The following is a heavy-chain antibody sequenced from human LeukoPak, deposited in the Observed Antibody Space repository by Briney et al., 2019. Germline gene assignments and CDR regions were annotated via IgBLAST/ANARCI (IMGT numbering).Heavy chain of an antibody. CDR1: GGSISSYY. V-gene: IGHV4-39*07. D-gene: IGHD2-21*01. CDR3: ARDRGVHSQDAFDI. J-gene: IGHJ3*02. Sequence: SETLSLTCTVSGGSISSYYWGWIRQPPGKGLEWIGSIYYSGSTYYNPSLKSRVTTSVDTSKNQFSLKLSSVTAADTAVYYCARDRGVHSQDAFDIWGQGTMVTVSS. CDR2: IYYSGST.